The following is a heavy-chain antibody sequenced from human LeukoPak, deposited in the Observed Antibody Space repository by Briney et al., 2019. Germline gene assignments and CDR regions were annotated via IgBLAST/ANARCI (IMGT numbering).Heavy chain of an antibody. CDR2: ISGSGGST. CDR3: AKDLLAAAGIPNDAFDI. Sequence: PGGSLRLSCAASGFTFSSYAMSWVRQAPGKGLEWVSAISGSGGSTYYADSVKGRFTISRDNSKNTLYLQMNSLRAEDTAVYYCAKDLLAAAGIPNDAFDIWGQGTMVTVSS. CDR1: GFTFSSYA. J-gene: IGHJ3*02. V-gene: IGHV3-23*01. D-gene: IGHD6-13*01.